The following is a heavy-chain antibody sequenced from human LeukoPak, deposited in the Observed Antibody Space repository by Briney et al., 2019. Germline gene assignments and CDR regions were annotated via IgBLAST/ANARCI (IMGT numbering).Heavy chain of an antibody. CDR2: IKQDGSEK. J-gene: IGHJ4*02. V-gene: IGHV3-7*01. CDR1: GFTFSSYW. D-gene: IGHD1-14*01. CDR3: ARDGRAWYY. Sequence: GGPLRLSCAASGFTFSSYWMSWLPQAPGKGLEWVANIKQDGSEKYYVDSVKGRFTVSRDNAKNSLYLQMNSLRAEDTAVYYCARDGRAWYYWGQGTLVTVSS.